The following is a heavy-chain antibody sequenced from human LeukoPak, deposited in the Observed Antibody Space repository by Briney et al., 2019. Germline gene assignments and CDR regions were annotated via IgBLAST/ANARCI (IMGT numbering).Heavy chain of an antibody. V-gene: IGHV3-53*01. CDR1: GFTVSSNY. CDR3: AREAVSKGLYLDAFDI. Sequence: PGGSLRLSCAASGFTVSSNYMSWVRQAPGKGLEWVSVIYSGGSTYYADSVKGRFTISRDNSKNTLYLQMNSLRAEDTAVYYCAREAVSKGLYLDAFDIWGQGTMVTVPS. CDR2: IYSGGST. J-gene: IGHJ3*02. D-gene: IGHD2-2*02.